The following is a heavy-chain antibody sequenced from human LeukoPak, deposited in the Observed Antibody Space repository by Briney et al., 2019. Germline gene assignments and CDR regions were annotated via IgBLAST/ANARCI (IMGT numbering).Heavy chain of an antibody. J-gene: IGHJ4*02. CDR3: ARDFHGRSAGIDY. Sequence: SETLSLTCTVSGYSISSGYYWGWFRQPPGKGLEWIGSIYHSGSTYYNPSLKSRVTISVDTSKNQFSLKLSSVTAADTAVYYCARDFHGRSAGIDYWGQGTLVTVSS. V-gene: IGHV4-38-2*02. D-gene: IGHD1-1*01. CDR1: GYSISSGYY. CDR2: IYHSGST.